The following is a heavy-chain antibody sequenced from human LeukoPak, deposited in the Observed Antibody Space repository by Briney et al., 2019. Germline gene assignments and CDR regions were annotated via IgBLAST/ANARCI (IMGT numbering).Heavy chain of an antibody. D-gene: IGHD1-14*01. CDR2: MYTSGRS. V-gene: IGHV4-4*09. J-gene: IGHJ6*03. CDR1: DGSISGFY. CDR3: ARHWYRYYYYMDV. Sequence: SETLSLTCTVSDGSISGFYWSWIRQPPGKGLEWIGFMYTSGRSNYNPSLESRVTISVDTSTNQFSLKLRSVTAADTAMYYSARHWYRYYYYMDVWGKGTTVTVFS.